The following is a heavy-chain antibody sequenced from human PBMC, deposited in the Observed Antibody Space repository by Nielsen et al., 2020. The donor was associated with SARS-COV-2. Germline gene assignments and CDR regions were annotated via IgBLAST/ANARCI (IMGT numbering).Heavy chain of an antibody. J-gene: IGHJ4*02. CDR2: ISYDGSNK. V-gene: IGHV3-30*04. Sequence: GESLKISCAASGFTFSSYAMHWVRQAPGKGLEWVAVISYDGSNKYYADSVKGRFTISRDNSKNTLYLQMNSLRAEDTAVYYCAKDHRGSLAYWGQGTLVTVSS. D-gene: IGHD1-26*01. CDR3: AKDHRGSLAY. CDR1: GFTFSSYA.